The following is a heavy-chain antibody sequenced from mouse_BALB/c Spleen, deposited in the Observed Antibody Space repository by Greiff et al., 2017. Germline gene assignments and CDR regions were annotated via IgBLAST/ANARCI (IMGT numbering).Heavy chain of an antibody. Sequence: VQLQESGPDLVAPSQSLSITCTVSGFSLTSYGVHWVRQPPGKGLEWLVVIWSDGSTTYNSALKSRLSISKDNSKSQVFLKMNSLQTDDTAMYYGARASYGNYVFAYWGQGTLVTVSA. CDR1: GFSLTSYG. J-gene: IGHJ3*01. V-gene: IGHV2-6-2*01. CDR2: IWSDGST. D-gene: IGHD2-10*01. CDR3: ARASYGNYVFAY.